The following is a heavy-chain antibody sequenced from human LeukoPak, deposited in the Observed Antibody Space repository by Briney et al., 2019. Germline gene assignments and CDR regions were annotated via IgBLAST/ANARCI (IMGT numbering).Heavy chain of an antibody. CDR2: IYYSGNT. CDR1: GVSISSSNSY. D-gene: IGHD3/OR15-3a*01. V-gene: IGHV4-39*01. Sequence: SETLSLTCTVSGVSISSSNSYWGWIRQPPGKGLEWIGSIYYSGNTYYNASLKSQVTISIDTSKNQFSLRLTSVTAADTAVYYCARQTGSGLFILPGGQGTLVTVSS. CDR3: ARQTGSGLFILP. J-gene: IGHJ4*02.